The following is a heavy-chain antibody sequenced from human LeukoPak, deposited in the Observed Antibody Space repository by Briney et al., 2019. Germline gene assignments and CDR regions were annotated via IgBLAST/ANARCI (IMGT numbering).Heavy chain of an antibody. Sequence: PSETLSLTCAVSGGSISSGGYSWSWIRQPPGKGLEWIGYIYHSGSNSYNPSLKSRVTISVDRSKNQFSLKLSSVTAADTAVYYCARALSLPYYYDSTWAFDIWGQGTMVTVSS. CDR3: ARALSLPYYYDSTWAFDI. D-gene: IGHD3-22*01. CDR1: GGSISSGGYS. V-gene: IGHV4-30-2*01. CDR2: IYHSGSN. J-gene: IGHJ3*02.